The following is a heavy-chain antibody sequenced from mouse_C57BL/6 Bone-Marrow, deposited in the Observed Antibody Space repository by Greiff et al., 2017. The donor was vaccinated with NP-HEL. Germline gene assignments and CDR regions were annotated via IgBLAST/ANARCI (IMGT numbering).Heavy chain of an antibody. CDR1: GFTFSDYY. V-gene: IGHV5-12*01. CDR3: AREDDYDALYAMDY. Sequence: EVKLMESGGGLVQPGGSLKLSCAASGFTFSDYYMYWVRQTPEKRLEWVAYISNGGGSTYYPDTVKGRFTISRDNAKNTLYLQMSRLKSEDTAMYYCAREDDYDALYAMDYWGQGTSVTVSS. CDR2: ISNGGGST. D-gene: IGHD2-4*01. J-gene: IGHJ4*01.